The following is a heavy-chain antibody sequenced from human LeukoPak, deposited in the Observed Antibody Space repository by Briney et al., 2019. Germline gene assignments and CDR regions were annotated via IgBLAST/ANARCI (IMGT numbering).Heavy chain of an antibody. CDR3: AKGEYGGDWTVDAFDI. J-gene: IGHJ3*02. CDR2: IRGSGDNT. Sequence: GGSLRLSCAASGFTFSSYDMSWVRQAPGKGLEWVSAIRGSGDNTYYVDSVKGRFTISRDNTKNTVYLQMNNLRVEDTAIYYCAKGEYGGDWTVDAFDIWGQGTMVTVSS. V-gene: IGHV3-23*01. CDR1: GFTFSSYD. D-gene: IGHD2-21*02.